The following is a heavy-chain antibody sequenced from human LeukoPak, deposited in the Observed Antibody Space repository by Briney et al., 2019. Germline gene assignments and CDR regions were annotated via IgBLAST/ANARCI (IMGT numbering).Heavy chain of an antibody. J-gene: IGHJ3*02. CDR2: VYFSGST. CDR1: GASIGSYY. V-gene: IGHV4-59*01. CDR3: ATGEQYGGGDVFDI. Sequence: TASETLSLTCSVSGASIGSYYWNWLRHPPGKGLEWIGYVYFSGSTNYNPSLKSRVTISVDTSKNHISLKLRSVTAADTALYYCATGEQYGGGDVFDIWGQGTMVSVSS. D-gene: IGHD4-23*01.